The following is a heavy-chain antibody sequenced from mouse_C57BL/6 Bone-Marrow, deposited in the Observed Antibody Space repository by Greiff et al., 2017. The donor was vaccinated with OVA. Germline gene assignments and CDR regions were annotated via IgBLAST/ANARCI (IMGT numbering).Heavy chain of an antibody. CDR1: GFTFSDYY. CDR2: ISNGGGST. CDR3: ARPTGPWFAY. Sequence: EVQRVESGGGLVKPGGSLKLSCAASGFTFSDYYMYWVRQTPEKRLEWVAYISNGGGSTYYPDTVKDRFTISRDNAKNTLYLQMSRLKSEDTAMYYCARPTGPWFAYWGQGTLVTVSA. D-gene: IGHD4-1*02. J-gene: IGHJ3*01. V-gene: IGHV5-12*01.